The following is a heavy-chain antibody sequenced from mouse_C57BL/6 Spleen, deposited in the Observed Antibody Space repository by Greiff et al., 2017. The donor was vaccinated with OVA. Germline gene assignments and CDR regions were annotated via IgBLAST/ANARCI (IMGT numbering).Heavy chain of an antibody. CDR3: ARSGFPITTVVAPFAY. CDR1: GYTFTDYY. V-gene: IGHV1-26*01. CDR2: INPNNGGT. Sequence: VQLQQSGPELVKPGASVKISCKASGYTFTDYYMNWVKQSHGKSLEWIGDINPNNGGTSYNQKFKGKATLTVDKSSSTTYMELRSLTSEDSAVYYCARSGFPITTVVAPFAYWGQGTLVTVSA. J-gene: IGHJ3*01. D-gene: IGHD1-1*01.